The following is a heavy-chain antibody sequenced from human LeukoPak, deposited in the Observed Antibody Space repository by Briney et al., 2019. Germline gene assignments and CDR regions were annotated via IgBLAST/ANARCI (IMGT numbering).Heavy chain of an antibody. D-gene: IGHD6-13*01. CDR2: IYYSGST. J-gene: IGHJ4*02. V-gene: IGHV4-59*01. CDR3: ARLAAAGFSFDY. Sequence: SETLSLTCTVSGSSISSYYWSWIRQPPGKGLEWIGYIYYSGSTNYNPSLKSRVTISVDTSKNQFSLKLSSVTAADTAVYYCARLAAAGFSFDYWGQGTLVTVSS. CDR1: GSSISSYY.